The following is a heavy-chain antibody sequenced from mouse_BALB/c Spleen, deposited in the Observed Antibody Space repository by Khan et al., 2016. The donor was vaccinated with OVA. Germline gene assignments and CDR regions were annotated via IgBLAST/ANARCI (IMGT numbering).Heavy chain of an antibody. V-gene: IGHV1-20*02. D-gene: IGHD1-1*01. CDR1: GYSFTGYF. CDR3: TRIYRSDFDY. Sequence: EVQLQESGPELVRPGASVKISCKASGYSFTGYFMNWVMQSHGKSLEWIGRINPHIGETFYNQRFKDKATLTVDESSSTSPMALRSLASEDSAVYYCTRIYRSDFDYWGQGTTLTVSS. CDR2: INPHIGET. J-gene: IGHJ2*01.